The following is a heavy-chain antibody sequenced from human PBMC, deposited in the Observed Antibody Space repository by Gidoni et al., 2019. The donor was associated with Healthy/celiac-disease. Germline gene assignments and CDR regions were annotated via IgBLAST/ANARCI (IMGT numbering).Heavy chain of an antibody. D-gene: IGHD2-15*01. V-gene: IGHV4-34*01. CDR3: ARWLWVVRKNYYYGMDV. CDR2: INHSGST. CDR1: GGSFSGYY. J-gene: IGHJ6*02. Sequence: QVQLQQWGAGLLKPSETLSLTGAVYGGSFSGYYWSWIRQPPGKGLEWIGEINHSGSTNYNPSLKSRVTISVATSKNQFSRKLSSVTAADTAVYYCARWLWVVRKNYYYGMDVWGQGTTVTVSS.